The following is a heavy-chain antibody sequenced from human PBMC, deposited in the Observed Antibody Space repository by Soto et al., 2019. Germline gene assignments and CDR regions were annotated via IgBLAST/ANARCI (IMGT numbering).Heavy chain of an antibody. CDR2: ISGSGGST. Sequence: GGSLRLSCAASGFTFSSYAMSWVRQAPGKGLEWVSAISGSGGSTYYADSVKGRFTISRDNSKNTLYLQMNSLRAEDTAVYYCATTAYNWNYGGYYYYGMDVWGQGTTVTVSS. CDR3: ATTAYNWNYGGYYYYGMDV. D-gene: IGHD1-7*01. J-gene: IGHJ6*02. CDR1: GFTFSSYA. V-gene: IGHV3-23*01.